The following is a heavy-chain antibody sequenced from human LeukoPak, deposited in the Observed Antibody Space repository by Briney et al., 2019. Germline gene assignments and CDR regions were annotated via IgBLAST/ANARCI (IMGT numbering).Heavy chain of an antibody. CDR1: GYSISGGYY. CDR2: IYHSGST. Sequence: PSETLSLTCAVSGYSISGGYYWGWIRQPPGKGLEWIGSIYHSGSTYYNPSLKSRVTISVDTSKNQFSLKLSSVTAADTAVYYCARNWDYYDSSGYYRDYWGQGTLVTVSS. CDR3: ARNWDYYDSSGYYRDY. V-gene: IGHV4-38-2*01. D-gene: IGHD3-22*01. J-gene: IGHJ4*02.